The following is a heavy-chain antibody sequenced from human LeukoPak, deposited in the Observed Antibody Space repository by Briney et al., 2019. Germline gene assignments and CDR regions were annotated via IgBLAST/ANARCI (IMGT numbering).Heavy chain of an antibody. V-gene: IGHV1-2*02. D-gene: IGHD5-24*01. Sequence: ASVKVSCKASGYTFTAYSMHWVRQAPGQGLEWMGWINPNSGGTNYAQKFQGRVTMTRDTSISTAYMELSRLRSDDTAVYYCARDIIVEMATITTFDYWGQGTLVTVSS. CDR3: ARDIIVEMATITTFDY. CDR1: GYTFTAYS. CDR2: INPNSGGT. J-gene: IGHJ4*02.